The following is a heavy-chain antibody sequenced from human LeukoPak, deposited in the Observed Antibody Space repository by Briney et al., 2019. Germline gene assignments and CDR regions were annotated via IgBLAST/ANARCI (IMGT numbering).Heavy chain of an antibody. Sequence: GGSLRLSCAASGFTFSSYGMHWVRQAPGKGLEWVAFIRYDGSNKYYADSVKGRFTISRDNAKNSLYLQMNSLRAEDTAVYYCARDRVLEMATLDYWGQGTLVTVSS. CDR3: ARDRVLEMATLDY. D-gene: IGHD5-24*01. CDR2: IRYDGSNK. J-gene: IGHJ4*02. CDR1: GFTFSSYG. V-gene: IGHV3-30*02.